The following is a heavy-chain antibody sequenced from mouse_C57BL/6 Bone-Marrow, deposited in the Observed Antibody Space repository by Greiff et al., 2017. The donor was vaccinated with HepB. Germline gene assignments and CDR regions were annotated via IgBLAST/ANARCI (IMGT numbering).Heavy chain of an antibody. CDR1: GSTFTDYY. D-gene: IGHD1-1*02. CDR3: ARLVEPRYYYAMDY. V-gene: IGHV1-77*01. Sequence: VQLQQSGAELVKPGASVTISCKASGSTFTDYYINWVKQRHGQGLEWIGKIGPGIGSPYYNEKFKGRATLTADKSSSTAYMQLSSLTSADSAVYFCARLVEPRYYYAMDYWGQGTSVTVSS. J-gene: IGHJ4*01. CDR2: IGPGIGSP.